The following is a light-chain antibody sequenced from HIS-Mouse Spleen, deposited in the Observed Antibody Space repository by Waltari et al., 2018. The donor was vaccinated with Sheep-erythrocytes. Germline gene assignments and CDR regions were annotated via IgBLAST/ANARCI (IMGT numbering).Light chain of an antibody. J-gene: IGLJ3*02. CDR3: CSYAGSSTWV. V-gene: IGLV2-23*01. CDR2: EGS. CDR1: SSDVGSYNL. Sequence: QSITISCTGTSSDVGSYNLVSWYQQHPGKAPKPMIYEGSKRPSGVSNRFSGSKSGNTASLTISGLQAEDEADYYCCSYAGSSTWVFGGGTKLTVL.